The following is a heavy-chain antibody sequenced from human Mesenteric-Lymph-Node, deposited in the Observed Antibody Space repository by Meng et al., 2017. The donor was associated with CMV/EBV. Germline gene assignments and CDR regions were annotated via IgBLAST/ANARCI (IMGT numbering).Heavy chain of an antibody. CDR1: GYAFTTFD. Sequence: ASVKVSCKASGYAFTTFDISWVRQAPGQGLEWMGWINAHNGNTNYAQKLQGRVTVTTDTSTSTAYMELRSLRSDDTAVYYCARGRSGWYGMDVWGQGTTVTVSS. CDR3: ARGRSGWYGMDV. CDR2: INAHNGNT. J-gene: IGHJ6*02. V-gene: IGHV1-18*01. D-gene: IGHD2-15*01.